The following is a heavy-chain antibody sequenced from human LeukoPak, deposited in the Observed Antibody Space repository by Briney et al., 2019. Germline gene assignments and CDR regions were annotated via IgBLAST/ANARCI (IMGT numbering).Heavy chain of an antibody. V-gene: IGHV3-53*01. D-gene: IGHD6-6*01. CDR1: GFTVSSNY. Sequence: AGGSLRLSCAASGFTVSSNYMSWVRQAPGKGREWVSVIYSGGSTYYADSVKGRFTISRDNSKNTLYLQMNSLRAEDTAVYYCARIFSSYADYWGQGTLVTVSS. CDR2: IYSGGST. CDR3: ARIFSSYADY. J-gene: IGHJ4*02.